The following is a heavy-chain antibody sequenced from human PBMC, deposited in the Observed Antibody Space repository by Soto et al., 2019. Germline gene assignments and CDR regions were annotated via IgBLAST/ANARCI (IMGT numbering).Heavy chain of an antibody. CDR3: ARLAMATRRGYYGMDV. Sequence: LKISCKGSGYSFTSYWIGWVRQMPGKDLEWIGMIYPNDSETKYSPSFQGHVTISADKSISTAYLQWSSLKASDTAMYYCARLAMATRRGYYGMDVWGQGTTVTVSS. V-gene: IGHV5-10-1*01. CDR2: IYPNDSET. CDR1: GYSFTSYW. D-gene: IGHD5-12*01. J-gene: IGHJ6*02.